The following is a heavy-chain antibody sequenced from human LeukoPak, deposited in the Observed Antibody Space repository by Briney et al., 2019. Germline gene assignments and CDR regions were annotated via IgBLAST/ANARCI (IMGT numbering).Heavy chain of an antibody. J-gene: IGHJ4*02. CDR2: INPSGGST. CDR3: ASLWGSPGIAAAGTDFDY. V-gene: IGHV1-46*01. CDR1: GYTFTSYY. Sequence: ASVKVSCTASGYTFTSYYMHWVRQAPGQGLEWMGIINPSGGSTSYAQKFQGRVTMTRDTSTSTVYMELSSLRSEDTAVYYCASLWGSPGIAAAGTDFDYWGQGTLVTVSS. D-gene: IGHD6-13*01.